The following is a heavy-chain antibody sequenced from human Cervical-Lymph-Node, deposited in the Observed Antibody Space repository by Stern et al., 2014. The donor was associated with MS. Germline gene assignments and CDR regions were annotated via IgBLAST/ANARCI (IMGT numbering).Heavy chain of an antibody. CDR1: GATFSTNA. Sequence: VQLVQSGAEVKKPGSSVQVSCKVSGATFSTNAISWVRQGPGQGLEWMGAIVPIFEKSKYAQKFRGRVSITADESTNTAYMELTSLTSEDTGVYYCAREHHGGNFAAWGQGTLVTVSS. J-gene: IGHJ5*02. CDR2: IVPIFEKS. CDR3: AREHHGGNFAA. D-gene: IGHD4-23*01. V-gene: IGHV1-69*01.